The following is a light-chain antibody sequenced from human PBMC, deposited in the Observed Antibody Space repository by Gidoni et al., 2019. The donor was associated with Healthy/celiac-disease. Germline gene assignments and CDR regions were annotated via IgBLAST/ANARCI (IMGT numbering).Light chain of an antibody. Sequence: EIVLTPSSGTMSLSPGERATRSCWASQSVSSSYLVWYQQTPGQAPRRLIYGASSRATGIPDRFSGSGSGTDFTLTISRLEPEDFAVYYCQQYGSSPRTFXQXTKVEIK. CDR3: QQYGSSPRT. V-gene: IGKV3-20*01. J-gene: IGKJ1*01. CDR1: QSVSSSY. CDR2: GAS.